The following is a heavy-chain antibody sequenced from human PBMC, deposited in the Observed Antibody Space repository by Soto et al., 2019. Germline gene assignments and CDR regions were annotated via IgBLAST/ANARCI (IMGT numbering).Heavy chain of an antibody. CDR1: GDSISNSRFY. D-gene: IGHD3-22*01. CDR3: AMDYFDSSDYTTNWFHP. CDR2: IYHTGNA. V-gene: IGHV4-39*01. J-gene: IGHJ5*02. Sequence: SETLSLTCSVSGDSISNSRFYWAWIRQPPGEGLEWIGSIYHTGNAYYNPSLKSRVTIFVDTSKNQFSLKLTSVTAADTALYYCAMDYFDSSDYTTNWFHPWGQGTLVTVS.